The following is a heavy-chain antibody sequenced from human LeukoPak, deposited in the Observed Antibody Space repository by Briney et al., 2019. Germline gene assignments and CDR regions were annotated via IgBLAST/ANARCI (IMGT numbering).Heavy chain of an antibody. D-gene: IGHD4-17*01. CDR2: ISYDGSYR. V-gene: IGHV3-30*04. CDR1: GFTFRHYA. Sequence: PGGSLRLSCAASGFTFRHYALHWVRQAPGRGLEWVATISYDGSYRCYADFVRGRFTASRDNSKNTLYLQINSLRTEDTALYFCARGKEAPNSGESPGDFWGPGTLVTVSS. J-gene: IGHJ4*02. CDR3: ARGKEAPNSGESPGDF.